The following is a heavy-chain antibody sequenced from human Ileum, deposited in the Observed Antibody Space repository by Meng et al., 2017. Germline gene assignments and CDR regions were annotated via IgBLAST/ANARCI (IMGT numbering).Heavy chain of an antibody. CDR2: IHHSGST. J-gene: IGHJ2*01. CDR3: ARYGGSGSYWHFDP. CDR1: GGSFSGSY. Sequence: QVQLQQWGAGRLKPAETVSRTCAVYGGSFSGSYWTWIRQPPGQGLEWIGEIHHSGSTNYNPSLKSRVTMSIDTSKIQFSLELSSVTAADAAVYYCARYGGSGSYWHFDPWGRGTLVTVSS. V-gene: IGHV4-34*01. D-gene: IGHD3-10*01.